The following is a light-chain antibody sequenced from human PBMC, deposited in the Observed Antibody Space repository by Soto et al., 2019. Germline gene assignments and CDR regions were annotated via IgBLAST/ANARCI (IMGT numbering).Light chain of an antibody. J-gene: IGKJ2*01. Sequence: DIVMTQSPLSLPVTPGEPASISCRSNQNLLYSNGYNYLDWYLQKPGQSPQLLIYLGSNRASGVPARFNGSGSGTDFTLKISRVEAEEVGVYYCMQALQVPHTFGQGTKLEIK. CDR2: LGS. CDR3: MQALQVPHT. CDR1: QNLLYSNGYNY. V-gene: IGKV2-28*01.